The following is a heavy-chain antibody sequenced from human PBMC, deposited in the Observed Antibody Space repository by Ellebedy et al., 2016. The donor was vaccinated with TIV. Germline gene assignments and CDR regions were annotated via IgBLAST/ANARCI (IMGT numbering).Heavy chain of an antibody. J-gene: IGHJ4*02. CDR3: AFRPLSVNWLPYFDY. CDR1: GFTFSSLW. D-gene: IGHD1-1*01. Sequence: GESLKISCAVSGFTFSSLWMSWVRQAPGGGLEWVANINQDGSGKHYVDSVMGRFTISRGNARNSLYLQMNSLRAEDTALYYCAFRPLSVNWLPYFDYWGQGTLVTVSS. CDR2: INQDGSGK. V-gene: IGHV3-7*03.